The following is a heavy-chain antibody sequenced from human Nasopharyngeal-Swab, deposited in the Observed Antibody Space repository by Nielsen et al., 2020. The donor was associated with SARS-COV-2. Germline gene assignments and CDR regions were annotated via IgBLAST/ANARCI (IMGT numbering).Heavy chain of an antibody. CDR3: ARDRSIAEAGTGVGAFDL. CDR1: GYTFTGYY. D-gene: IGHD6-19*01. Sequence: ASVKVSCKASGYTFTGYYIHWVRQAPGQGLEWMGWINPNSGGTNYAQKFQGWVTMTTDTSTSTAYIELRRLRSDDTAVYYCARDRSIAEAGTGVGAFDLWGQGTMVTVSS. J-gene: IGHJ3*01. V-gene: IGHV1-2*04. CDR2: INPNSGGT.